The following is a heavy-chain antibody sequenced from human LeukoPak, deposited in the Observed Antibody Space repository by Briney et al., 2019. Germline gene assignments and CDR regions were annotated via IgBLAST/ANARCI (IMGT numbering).Heavy chain of an antibody. CDR1: GFTFSSYA. D-gene: IGHD4-11*01. V-gene: IGHV3-23*01. J-gene: IGHJ4*02. CDR3: AKDGYSNYEYFDY. Sequence: PGGSLRLSCAASGFTFSSYAMSWVRQAPGKGLEWVSAISGSGGSTYYADSVKGRFTISRDNSKNTLYLQMSSLRAEDTAVYYCAKDGYSNYEYFDYWGQGSLVTVSS. CDR2: ISGSGGST.